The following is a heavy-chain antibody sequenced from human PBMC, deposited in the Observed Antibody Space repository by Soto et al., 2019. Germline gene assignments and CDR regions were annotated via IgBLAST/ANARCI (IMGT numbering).Heavy chain of an antibody. V-gene: IGHV4-31*03. CDR2: IYYSGST. D-gene: IGHD3-16*01. CDR3: ARAWGGYFDY. Sequence: QVQLQESGPGLVKPSQTLSLTCTVSGGSISSGGYYWSWIRQHPGKGLEWIGYIYYSGSTYYNPSLQSRVTISVDTSKTHFSLKLSSVTAADTAVYYCARAWGGYFDYWGQGTLVTVSS. J-gene: IGHJ4*02. CDR1: GGSISSGGYY.